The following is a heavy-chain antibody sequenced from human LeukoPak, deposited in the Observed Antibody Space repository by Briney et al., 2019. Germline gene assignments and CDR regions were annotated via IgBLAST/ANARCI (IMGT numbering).Heavy chain of an antibody. J-gene: IGHJ4*02. Sequence: SETLSLTCAVYSGSFSAYYWSWIRQPPGKGLEWIGEINHSGSTNYNPSHESRVTVLVDKSKNQLSLKLRSVTAADTAVYYCARGRENYSRAGFGYWAQGTLVTVSS. CDR2: INHSGST. CDR3: ARGRENYSRAGFGY. V-gene: IGHV4-34*01. D-gene: IGHD4-11*01. CDR1: SGSFSAYY.